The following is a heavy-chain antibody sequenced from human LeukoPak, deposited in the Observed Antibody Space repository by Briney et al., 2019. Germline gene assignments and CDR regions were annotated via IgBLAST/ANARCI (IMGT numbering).Heavy chain of an antibody. CDR1: GGSISSSSYY. CDR3: ATVRDISRVGNTLPFDF. D-gene: IGHD1-26*01. Sequence: SETLSLTCTVSGGSISSSSYYWGWIRQPPGKGLEWIGNIHYGGNTYFNPSLKSRVTISVDTSKNQFSLKLSSVTAADTALYYCATVRDISRVGNTLPFDFWGQGTLVTVSS. J-gene: IGHJ4*02. V-gene: IGHV4-39*01. CDR2: IHYGGNT.